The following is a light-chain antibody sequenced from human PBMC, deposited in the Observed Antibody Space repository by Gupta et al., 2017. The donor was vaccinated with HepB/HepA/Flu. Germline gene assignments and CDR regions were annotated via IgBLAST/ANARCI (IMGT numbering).Light chain of an antibody. Sequence: IQLTQSPASLSASVGDSVTITCRASQTMNNFLHWYQQKPREAPKLLIYAASSLQSGVPSRFSGSGSGTDFTLTINSLQPEDFATYYCQQSYSTPLTFGGGTKVEIK. CDR3: QQSYSTPLT. J-gene: IGKJ4*01. CDR2: AAS. CDR1: QTMNNF. V-gene: IGKV1-39*01.